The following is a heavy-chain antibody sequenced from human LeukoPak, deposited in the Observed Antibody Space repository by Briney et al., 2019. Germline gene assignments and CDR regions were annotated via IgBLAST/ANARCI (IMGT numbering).Heavy chain of an antibody. J-gene: IGHJ4*02. CDR3: ARSLFYDSSGWGY. CDR1: GFTFSDYY. V-gene: IGHV3-11*01. D-gene: IGHD3-22*01. CDR2: ISFSGSTI. Sequence: GGSLRLSCAASGFTFSDYYMSWIRQAPGKGLEWVSYISFSGSTIYYADSVKGRFTISRDNAKNSVYLQMNSLRAEDTAVYYCARSLFYDSSGWGYWGQGTLVTVSS.